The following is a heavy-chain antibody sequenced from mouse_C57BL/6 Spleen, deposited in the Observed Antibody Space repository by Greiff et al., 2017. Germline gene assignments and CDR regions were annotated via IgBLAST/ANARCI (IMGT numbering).Heavy chain of an antibody. J-gene: IGHJ1*03. V-gene: IGHV5-6*02. Sequence: DVMLVESGGDLVKPGGSLKLSCAASGFTFSSYGMSWVRQTLDKRLEWVATISSGGSYTYYPDSVKGRFTISRDNAKNTLYLQMSSLKSEDTAMYYCERDYGNYWYFDVWGTGTTVTVSS. CDR3: ERDYGNYWYFDV. CDR1: GFTFSSYG. CDR2: ISSGGSYT. D-gene: IGHD2-1*01.